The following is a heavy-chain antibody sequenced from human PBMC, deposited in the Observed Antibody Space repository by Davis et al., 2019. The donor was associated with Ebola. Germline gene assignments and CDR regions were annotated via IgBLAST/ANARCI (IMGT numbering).Heavy chain of an antibody. CDR1: GYTFTGYF. J-gene: IGHJ2*01. CDR3: AKGGGNGDL. D-gene: IGHD4-23*01. Sequence: ASVKVSCKASGYTFTGYFLHWVRQAPGQGLEWMGLMNPHSGDTNSTQKLQGRVTMTRDTSISTAYMELSRLRSDGTAVYYCAKGGGNGDLWGRGTLVTVSS. V-gene: IGHV1-2*06. CDR2: MNPHSGDT.